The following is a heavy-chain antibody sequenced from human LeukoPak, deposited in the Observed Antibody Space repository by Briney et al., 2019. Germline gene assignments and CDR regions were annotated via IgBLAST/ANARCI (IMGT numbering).Heavy chain of an antibody. Sequence: PGGSLRLSCAASGFIFSTYIMSWVRQAPGKGLEWVSSISSSGGSTYYADSVKGRLTISRDNSKNKLYLQVNSLRAEDTAVYYCAKAAVYHDSCPDSWGQGTLVTVSS. J-gene: IGHJ4*02. CDR1: GFIFSTYI. CDR2: ISSSGGST. V-gene: IGHV3-23*01. CDR3: AKAAVYHDSCPDS. D-gene: IGHD5/OR15-5a*01.